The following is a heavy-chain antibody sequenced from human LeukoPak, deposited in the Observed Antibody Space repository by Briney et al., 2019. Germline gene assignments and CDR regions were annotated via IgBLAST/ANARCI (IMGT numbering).Heavy chain of an antibody. Sequence: ASVKVSCKASGYTFTGYYMHWVRQAPGQGLEWMGRINPNSGGTNYAQKFQGRVTMTRDTSISTAYMELSRLRSDDTAVYYCARGGDYYGSGNYPGDYWGQGTPVTVSS. D-gene: IGHD3-10*01. CDR3: ARGGDYYGSGNYPGDY. V-gene: IGHV1-2*06. J-gene: IGHJ4*02. CDR2: INPNSGGT. CDR1: GYTFTGYY.